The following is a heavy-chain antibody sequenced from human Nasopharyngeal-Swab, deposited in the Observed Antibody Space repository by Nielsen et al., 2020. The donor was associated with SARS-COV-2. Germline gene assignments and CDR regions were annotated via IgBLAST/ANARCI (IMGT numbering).Heavy chain of an antibody. V-gene: IGHV3-21*01. CDR2: VSTGGDYI. Sequence: GESLKISCAASGFTFRFYTMHWVRHAPGKGLEWVSSVSTGGDYIHYADLVQGRFAISRDNAKDSLYLQMNSLRAEDTAIYYCARDRSGFGFDFWGQGALVTVS. CDR3: ARDRSGFGFDF. J-gene: IGHJ4*02. CDR1: GFTFRFYT. D-gene: IGHD3-3*01.